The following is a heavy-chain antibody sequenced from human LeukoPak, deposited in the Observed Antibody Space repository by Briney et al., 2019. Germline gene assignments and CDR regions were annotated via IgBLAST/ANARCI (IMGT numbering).Heavy chain of an antibody. D-gene: IGHD3-10*01. V-gene: IGHV4-38-2*01. CDR1: GYSISSGYY. CDR3: ARQGGGSGHMEHVGY. CDR2: IYHSGST. Sequence: SETLSLTCAVSGYSISSGYYWGWIRQPPGKGLEGIGSIYHSGSTYYNPSLKRRVSISVDTSKNQFSLKLSSVTATDTAVYYCARQGGGSGHMEHVGYWGQGTLVTVSS. J-gene: IGHJ4*02.